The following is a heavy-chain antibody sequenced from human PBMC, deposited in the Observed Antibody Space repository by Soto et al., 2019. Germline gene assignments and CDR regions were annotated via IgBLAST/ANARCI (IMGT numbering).Heavy chain of an antibody. V-gene: IGHV3-30*18. Sequence: LRLSCAASGFTFSSYGMHWVRQAPGKGLEWVAVISYDGSNKYYADSVKGRFTISRDNSKNTLYLQMNSLRAEDTAVYYCAKDLLRFLEWLSYDSPMDVWGQGTTVTVSS. CDR2: ISYDGSNK. CDR1: GFTFSSYG. D-gene: IGHD3-3*01. J-gene: IGHJ6*02. CDR3: AKDLLRFLEWLSYDSPMDV.